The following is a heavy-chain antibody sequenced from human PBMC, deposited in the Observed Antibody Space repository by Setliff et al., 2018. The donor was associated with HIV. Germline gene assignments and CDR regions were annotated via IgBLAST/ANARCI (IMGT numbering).Heavy chain of an antibody. CDR2: AYTGGST. CDR1: GVTISSHF. CDR3: TREGSYYDRTGYWPVFDD. V-gene: IGHV4-4*07. D-gene: IGHD3-22*01. J-gene: IGHJ4*02. Sequence: SETLSLTCSVSGVTISSHFWTWIRQPAGKGLEWIGRAYTGGSTNYNPSLKSRVSMSVDTFANQFSLKLTSVTAADTAVYFCTREGSYYDRTGYWPVFDDWGQGTLVTVSS.